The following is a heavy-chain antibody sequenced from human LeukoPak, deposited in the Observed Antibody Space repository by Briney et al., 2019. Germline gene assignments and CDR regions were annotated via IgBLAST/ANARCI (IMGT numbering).Heavy chain of an antibody. Sequence: GGSLRLSCAASGLTFNNYAMSWVRQAPGKGLEWVSGLSGTGDITNYADSVKGRFTISRDNSKNTLFLQMNSLRGEDTAVYYCAKVRYGTFNWFDPWGQGTLVTVSS. CDR2: LSGTGDIT. CDR1: GLTFNNYA. CDR3: AKVRYGTFNWFDP. D-gene: IGHD2/OR15-2a*01. V-gene: IGHV3-23*01. J-gene: IGHJ5*02.